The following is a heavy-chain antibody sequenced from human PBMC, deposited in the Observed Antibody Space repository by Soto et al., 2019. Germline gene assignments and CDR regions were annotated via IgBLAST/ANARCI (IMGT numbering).Heavy chain of an antibody. Sequence: EVQLLESGGGLVKPGGSLRQSCAGSGFTFSGYSMTWVRQPPGQGLEWVSFISSGSNYVYYADSVKGRFTISRDNAKRCLYLQMNSLRAEDTALYFCTRASLLEFAESGIHLDSWGQGTLVTVSS. CDR2: ISSGSNYV. V-gene: IGHV3-21*01. J-gene: IGHJ4*02. CDR3: TRASLLEFAESGIHLDS. D-gene: IGHD3-10*01. CDR1: GFTFSGYS.